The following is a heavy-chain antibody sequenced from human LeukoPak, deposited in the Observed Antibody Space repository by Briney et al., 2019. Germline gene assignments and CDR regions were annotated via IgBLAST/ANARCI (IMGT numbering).Heavy chain of an antibody. D-gene: IGHD3-22*01. CDR1: GFTFSSYS. J-gene: IGHJ3*02. CDR2: INSSSSTI. Sequence: AGGALRLCCAASGFTFSSYSMNWGRQAPGKGLEFISYINSSSSTICYADSVKGRFTISRDNAKNSLYLQMNSLRDEDTAVYYCAREGQWLLRVGAFDIWGQGTMVTVSS. CDR3: AREGQWLLRVGAFDI. V-gene: IGHV3-48*02.